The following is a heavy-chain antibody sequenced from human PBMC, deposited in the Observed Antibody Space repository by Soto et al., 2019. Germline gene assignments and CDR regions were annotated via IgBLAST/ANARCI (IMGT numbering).Heavy chain of an antibody. Sequence: QITLKESGPTLVQPTQTLTLTCTFSGFSLSTSGVGVGWIRQPPGKALEWLALIYWNDDKRYSPSLKSRLTITEDFSTSQVVRTMTNMDPVDTATYYCAHREGGVVAAGVWFDPWVQGTLVTVSS. V-gene: IGHV2-5*01. CDR1: GFSLSTSGVG. D-gene: IGHD2-15*01. CDR3: AHREGGVVAAGVWFDP. J-gene: IGHJ5*02. CDR2: IYWNDDK.